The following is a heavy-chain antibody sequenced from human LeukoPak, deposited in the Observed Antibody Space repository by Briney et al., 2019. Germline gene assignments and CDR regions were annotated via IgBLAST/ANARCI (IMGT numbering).Heavy chain of an antibody. D-gene: IGHD3-10*01. V-gene: IGHV4-4*07. CDR3: ARDITYYYGSGSEKNWFDP. Sequence: PSETLSLTCTVSGGSISSYYWSWIRQPAGKGLEWIGRIYTSGSTNYNPSLKSRVTMSVDTSKNQFSLKLSSVTAADTAVYYCARDITYYYGSGSEKNWFDPWGQGTLVTVSS. CDR2: IYTSGST. J-gene: IGHJ5*02. CDR1: GGSISSYY.